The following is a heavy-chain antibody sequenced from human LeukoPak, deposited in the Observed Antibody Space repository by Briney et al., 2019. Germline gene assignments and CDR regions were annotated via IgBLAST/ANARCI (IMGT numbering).Heavy chain of an antibody. J-gene: IGHJ4*02. CDR1: GFSFSSYW. D-gene: IGHD6-13*01. V-gene: IGHV3-7*01. CDR3: ARDLSIAAAPDY. Sequence: GGSLRLSCAASGFSFSSYWMSWVRQAPGTGLEWVANINQDGNEKYSVDSVKGRFTVSRDNAKNSLYLEMNSLRADDTGVYYCARDLSIAAAPDYWGQGTLVTVSS. CDR2: INQDGNEK.